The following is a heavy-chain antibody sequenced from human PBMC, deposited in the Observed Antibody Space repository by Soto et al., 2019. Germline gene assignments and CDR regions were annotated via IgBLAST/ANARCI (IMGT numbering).Heavy chain of an antibody. D-gene: IGHD2-21*01. Sequence: GGSLRLSCSASGLRVSGNYVTWVRRAPGQGLQWVSTLYTDADLYYADSVAGRFTISRDKSKNTFPLQMDRLRVEDTAVYYCATELIAKFGMDVWGQGTTVTVSS. CDR2: LYTDADL. CDR3: ATELIAKFGMDV. J-gene: IGHJ6*02. V-gene: IGHV3-53*01. CDR1: GLRVSGNY.